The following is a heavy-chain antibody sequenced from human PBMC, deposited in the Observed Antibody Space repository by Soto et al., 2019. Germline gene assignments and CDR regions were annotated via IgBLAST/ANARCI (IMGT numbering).Heavy chain of an antibody. Sequence: SETLSLTCTVSGDSISSNYWSWIRQPPGKGLEWIGYIYYSGSTNYNPSLKSRVTISVDTSKNQFSLKLSPVTAADTAVYYCARGTMENNWFDPWGQGTLVTVSS. D-gene: IGHD3-10*01. CDR1: GDSISSNY. CDR2: IYYSGST. CDR3: ARGTMENNWFDP. V-gene: IGHV4-59*01. J-gene: IGHJ5*02.